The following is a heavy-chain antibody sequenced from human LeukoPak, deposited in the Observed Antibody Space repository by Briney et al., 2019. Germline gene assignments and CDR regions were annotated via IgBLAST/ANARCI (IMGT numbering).Heavy chain of an antibody. V-gene: IGHV3-23*01. D-gene: IGHD1-26*01. CDR1: GFTFSSYA. Sequence: GGSLRLSCAASGFTFSSYAMSWVRQAPGKGLEWVSAISGSGGSTYYADSVKGWFTISRDNSKNTLYLQMNSLRAEDTAVYYCAKVGDFSGSFYYFDYWGQGTLVTVSS. CDR3: AKVGDFSGSFYYFDY. J-gene: IGHJ4*02. CDR2: ISGSGGST.